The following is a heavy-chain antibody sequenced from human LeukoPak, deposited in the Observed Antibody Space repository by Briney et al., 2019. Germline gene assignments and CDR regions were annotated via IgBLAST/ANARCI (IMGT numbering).Heavy chain of an antibody. CDR1: GFTFSSYS. CDR3: ARGMIAAAGASTWFDP. CDR2: ISSSSSYI. D-gene: IGHD6-13*01. Sequence: GGSLRLSCAASGFTFSSYSMNWVRQAPGKGLEWVSSISSSSSYIYYADSVKGRFTISRDNAKNSLYLQMNSLRAEDTAVYYCARGMIAAAGASTWFDPWGQGTLVTVSS. J-gene: IGHJ5*02. V-gene: IGHV3-21*01.